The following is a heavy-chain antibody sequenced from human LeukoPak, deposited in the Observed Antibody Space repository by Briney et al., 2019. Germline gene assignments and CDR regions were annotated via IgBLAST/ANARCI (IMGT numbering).Heavy chain of an antibody. CDR2: IYYSGST. CDR3: AKIGYSYGFDY. D-gene: IGHD5-18*01. Sequence: SETLSLTCTVSGGSISSYYWSWLRQPPGKGLEWIGYIYYSGSTNYNPSLKSRVTISVDTSKNQFSLKLSSVTAADAAVYYCAKIGYSYGFDYWGQGTLVTVSS. CDR1: GGSISSYY. J-gene: IGHJ4*02. V-gene: IGHV4-59*08.